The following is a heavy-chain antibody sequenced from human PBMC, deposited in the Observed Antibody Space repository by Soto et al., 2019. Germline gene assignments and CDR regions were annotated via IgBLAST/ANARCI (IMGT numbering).Heavy chain of an antibody. J-gene: IGHJ4*02. CDR1: GGSINSGGFS. CDR2: IYQSGST. D-gene: IGHD4-17*01. CDR3: ARTPYGGYFDR. Sequence: LSLTCAVSGGSINSGGFSWSWIRQPPGKGLEWIGYIYQSGSTYYNPSLKSRVTLSVDTSNNRFSLKMNSVTAADTAVYYCARTPYGGYFDRWGQGTQVTVSS. V-gene: IGHV4-30-2*01.